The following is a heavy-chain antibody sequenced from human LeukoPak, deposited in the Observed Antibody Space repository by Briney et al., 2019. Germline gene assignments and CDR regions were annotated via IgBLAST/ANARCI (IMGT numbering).Heavy chain of an antibody. D-gene: IGHD1-1*01. Sequence: LSGGSLRLSCAASGFTFSTYWMTWVRQAPGKGLEWVANMKGDESEIHYVDSVKGRFTISRDNAKNSLYLQMNSLRAEDTAVYYCARDDVRTEGWFDPWGQGTLVTVSS. J-gene: IGHJ5*02. CDR2: MKGDESEI. V-gene: IGHV3-7*01. CDR1: GFTFSTYW. CDR3: ARDDVRTEGWFDP.